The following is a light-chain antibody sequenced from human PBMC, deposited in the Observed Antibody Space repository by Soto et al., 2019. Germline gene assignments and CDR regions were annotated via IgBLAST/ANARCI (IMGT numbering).Light chain of an antibody. Sequence: EIVLTQSPATLSLSPGEEATLSSRASKAVSSSFPWYQQKPGQPPSLLIYNASNRATGIPPRLSGSGSGTEFTLTISRLEPEDFAVYYCQHRASWPLTFGGGTKVEIK. J-gene: IGKJ4*01. V-gene: IGKV3-11*01. CDR2: NAS. CDR3: QHRASWPLT. CDR1: KAVSSS.